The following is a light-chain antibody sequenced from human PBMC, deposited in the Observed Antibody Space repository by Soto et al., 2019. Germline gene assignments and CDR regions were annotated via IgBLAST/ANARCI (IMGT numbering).Light chain of an antibody. Sequence: EIVLTQSPATLCLSPGERATLSCRASQSVSRNLAWYQQKPGQAPRLLIYDASNRATGIPARFSGSGSGTEFTLTISSLQSEDFAVYYCQQYKNWPLFGQGTRLENK. CDR1: QSVSRN. V-gene: IGKV3D-15*01. CDR3: QQYKNWPL. J-gene: IGKJ5*01. CDR2: DAS.